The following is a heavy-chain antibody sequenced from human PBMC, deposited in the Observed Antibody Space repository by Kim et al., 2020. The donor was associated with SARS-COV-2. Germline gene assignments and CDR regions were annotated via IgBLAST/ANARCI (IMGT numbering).Heavy chain of an antibody. Sequence: NPSLQSRVTISVDTSKNQFSLKLSSVTGADTAVYYCAVGGYSIRGDAFDIWGQGTMVTVSS. V-gene: IGHV4-4*09. D-gene: IGHD3-10*01. CDR3: AVGGYSIRGDAFDI. J-gene: IGHJ3*02.